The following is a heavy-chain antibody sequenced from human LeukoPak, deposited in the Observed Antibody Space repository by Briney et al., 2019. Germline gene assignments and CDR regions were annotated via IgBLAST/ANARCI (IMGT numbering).Heavy chain of an antibody. CDR2: IYYSGST. Sequence: SETLSLTCTVSGGSISSSSYYWGWIRQPPGKGLEWIGSIYYSGSTYYNPSLKSRVTISVDTSKNQFSLKLSSVTAADTAVYYCARGHLQYYDFWSGYFDAFDIWGQGTMVTVSS. J-gene: IGHJ3*02. D-gene: IGHD3-3*01. V-gene: IGHV4-39*07. CDR1: GGSISSSSYY. CDR3: ARGHLQYYDFWSGYFDAFDI.